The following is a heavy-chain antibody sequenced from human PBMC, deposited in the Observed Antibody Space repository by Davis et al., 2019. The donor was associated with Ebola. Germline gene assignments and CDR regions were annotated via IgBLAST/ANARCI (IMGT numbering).Heavy chain of an antibody. V-gene: IGHV4-59*01. CDR2: IHYSGTT. Sequence: SETLSLTCTVSGGSISSYYWSWIRQPPGKGLEWIGYIHYSGTTKYNPALKSRVTISGDTSKNQFSLKLSSVTAADTGVHYCARAFWEGYFDFWGQGTLVTVSS. J-gene: IGHJ4*02. CDR3: ARAFWEGYFDF. D-gene: IGHD3-3*02. CDR1: GGSISSYY.